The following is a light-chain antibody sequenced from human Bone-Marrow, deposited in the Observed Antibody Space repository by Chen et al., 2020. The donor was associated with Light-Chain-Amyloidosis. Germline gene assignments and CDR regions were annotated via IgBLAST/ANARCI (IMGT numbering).Light chain of an antibody. J-gene: IGKJ3*01. CDR3: QQSYSTPRVT. V-gene: IGKV1-39*01. Sequence: DIQMTQSPSSLSASVGDRVTITCRASQSISSYLNWYQQKPGKAPKLLIYAASSLQSGVPSRVSGSGAGTDFTLTISSLQPEDFATYYCQQSYSTPRVTFGPGTKVDIK. CDR1: QSISSY. CDR2: AAS.